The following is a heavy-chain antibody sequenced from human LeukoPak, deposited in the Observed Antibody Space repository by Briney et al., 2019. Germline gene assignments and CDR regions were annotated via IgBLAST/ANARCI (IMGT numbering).Heavy chain of an antibody. J-gene: IGHJ4*02. V-gene: IGHV3-7*04. Sequence: PGGSLRLSCAASGSTLSGYWMNWVRQVPGKGLEWAANIKQDGSEKYYVDSVKGRFTISRDNAKNSLYLQLNSLRAEDTAVYYCAGGTGWLIDYWGQGTLVTVSS. CDR1: GSTLSGYW. CDR2: IKQDGSEK. CDR3: AGGTGWLIDY. D-gene: IGHD6-19*01.